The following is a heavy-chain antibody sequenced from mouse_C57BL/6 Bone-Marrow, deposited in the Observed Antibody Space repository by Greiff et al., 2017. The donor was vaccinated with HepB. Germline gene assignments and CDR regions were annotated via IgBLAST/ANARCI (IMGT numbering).Heavy chain of an antibody. CDR3: AIITTVVGGYFDY. J-gene: IGHJ2*01. CDR1: SYTFTSYW. Sequence: QVQLQQSGAELAKPGASVKLSCKASSYTFTSYWMHWVKQRPGQGLEWIGYINPSSGYTKYNQKFKDKATLTADKSSSTAYMQLSSLTYEDSAVYYCAIITTVVGGYFDYWGQGTTLTVSS. V-gene: IGHV1-7*01. CDR2: INPSSGYT. D-gene: IGHD1-1*01.